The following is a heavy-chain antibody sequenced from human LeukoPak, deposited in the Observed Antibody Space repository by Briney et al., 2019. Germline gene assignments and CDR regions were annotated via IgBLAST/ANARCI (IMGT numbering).Heavy chain of an antibody. J-gene: IGHJ4*02. D-gene: IGHD2-15*01. CDR1: EFTFSSYA. CDR2: ISGSGGST. V-gene: IGHV3-23*01. Sequence: GGSLRLSCAASEFTFSSYAMTWVRQAPGKGLEWVSAISGSGGSTYHADSVQGRFTISRDNSKNTLYLQMNSLRAEDTAVYYCARDAGFCGGGTCYQGYWGQGTLVTVSS. CDR3: ARDAGFCGGGTCYQGY.